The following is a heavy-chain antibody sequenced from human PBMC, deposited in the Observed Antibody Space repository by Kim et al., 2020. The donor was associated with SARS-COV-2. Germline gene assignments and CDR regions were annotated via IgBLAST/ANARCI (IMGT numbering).Heavy chain of an antibody. CDR3: ARGKIAVAGTDFDY. D-gene: IGHD6-19*01. CDR2: INPNSGGT. V-gene: IGHV1-2*02. CDR1: GYTFTGYY. Sequence: ASVKVSCKASGYTFTGYYMHWVRQAPGQGLEWMGWINPNSGGTNYAQKFQGRVTMTRDTSISTAYRELSRLRSDDTAVYYCARGKIAVAGTDFDYWGQGTLVTVSS. J-gene: IGHJ4*02.